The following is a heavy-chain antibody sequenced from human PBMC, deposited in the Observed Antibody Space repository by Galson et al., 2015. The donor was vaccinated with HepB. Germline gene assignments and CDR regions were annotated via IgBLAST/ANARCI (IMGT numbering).Heavy chain of an antibody. CDR1: GVTFSKHW. D-gene: IGHD3-3*02. CDR3: ARDPRGHWYYFDY. CDR2: IKEDGSEK. Sequence: GVTFSKHWMSWVRQAPGKGLEWVANIKEDGSEKYYADSLRGRFTISRDNSKNTLYLEMNSLRAEDTAVYYCARDPRGHWYYFDYWGQGTLVTVSS. V-gene: IGHV3-7*01. J-gene: IGHJ4*02.